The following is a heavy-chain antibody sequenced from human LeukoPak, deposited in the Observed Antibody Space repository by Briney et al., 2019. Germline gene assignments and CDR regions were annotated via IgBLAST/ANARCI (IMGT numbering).Heavy chain of an antibody. CDR3: ARAGYTGYDPAGFYYYMAV. V-gene: IGHV4-4*07. J-gene: IGHJ6*03. CDR2: VYSSGST. D-gene: IGHD5-12*01. CDR1: GGSISNSY. Sequence: SETLSLTCSVSGGSISNSYWTWVRQPAGKGLEWIGRVYSSGSTNYNPSLRGRVTMSVDTSTNQFSLMLTSVTAADTALYYCARAGYTGYDPAGFYYYMAVWGKGTTVIASS.